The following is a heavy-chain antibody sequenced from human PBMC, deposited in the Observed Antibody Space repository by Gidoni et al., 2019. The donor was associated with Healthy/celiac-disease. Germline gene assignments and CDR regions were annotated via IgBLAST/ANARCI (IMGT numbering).Heavy chain of an antibody. CDR1: GFTFSSYG. D-gene: IGHD4-17*01. V-gene: IGHV3-33*01. J-gene: IGHJ6*02. Sequence: QVQLVESGGGVVQPGRSLRLSCAASGFTFSSYGMNWVRQAPGKGLEWVAVIWYDGSNKYYADSVKGRFTISRDNSKNTLYLQMNSLRAEDTAVYYCARDRVRGDYGYYYGMDVWGQGTTVTVSS. CDR2: IWYDGSNK. CDR3: ARDRVRGDYGYYYGMDV.